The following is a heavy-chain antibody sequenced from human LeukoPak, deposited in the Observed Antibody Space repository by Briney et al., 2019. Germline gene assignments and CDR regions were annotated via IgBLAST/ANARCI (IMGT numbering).Heavy chain of an antibody. CDR2: INPNSGGT. V-gene: IGHV1-2*02. Sequence: PSASVKVSCKTSGYSFTDYYMHWVRQAPGQGLEWMGWINPNSGGTSSAHQGRVTMTRDTSITTVYVEVSWLTSDDTAIYYCARADRLHGGPYLIGPWGQGTLVTVSS. D-gene: IGHD2-21*01. J-gene: IGHJ5*02. CDR1: GYSFTDYY. CDR3: ARADRLHGGPYLIGP.